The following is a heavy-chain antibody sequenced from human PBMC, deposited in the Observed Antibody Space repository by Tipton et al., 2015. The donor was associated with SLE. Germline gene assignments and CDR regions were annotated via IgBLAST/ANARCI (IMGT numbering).Heavy chain of an antibody. CDR1: GFTFSSYW. V-gene: IGHV3-7*01. J-gene: IGHJ3*02. D-gene: IGHD6-6*01. CDR3: ARWGSSSSDAFDI. CDR2: IKQDGSEK. Sequence: SLRLSCAASGFTFSSYWMSWVRQAPGKGLEWVANIKQDGSEKYYVDSVKGRFTISRDNAKNSLYLQMNSLRAEDTAVYYCARWGSSSSDAFDIWGQGTMVPVSS.